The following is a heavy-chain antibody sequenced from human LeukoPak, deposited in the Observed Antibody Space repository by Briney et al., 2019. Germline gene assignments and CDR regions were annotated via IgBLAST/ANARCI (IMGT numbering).Heavy chain of an antibody. J-gene: IGHJ4*02. CDR3: ATGEYYYDSSGYYYY. D-gene: IGHD3-22*01. CDR2: ISAYNGNT. Sequence: ASVKVSCKASGYTFTSYGISWVRQAPGQGLEWMGWISAYNGNTNYAQKLQGRVTMTTDTSTSTAYMELRSLRSDDTAVYYCATGEYYYDSSGYYYYWGQGTLVTVSS. CDR1: GYTFTSYG. V-gene: IGHV1-18*01.